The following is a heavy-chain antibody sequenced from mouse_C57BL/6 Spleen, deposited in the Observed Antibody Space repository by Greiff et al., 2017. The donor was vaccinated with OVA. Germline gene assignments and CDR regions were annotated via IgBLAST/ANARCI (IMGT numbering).Heavy chain of an antibody. Sequence: QVQLQQPGAELVRPGTSVKVSCKASGYAFTNYLIEWVKQRPGQGLEWIGVINPGSGGTNYNEKFKGKATLTADKSSSTAYMQLSSLTSEDSAVYFCARSFITTVAYFDYWGQGTTLTVSS. CDR3: ARSFITTVAYFDY. CDR1: GYAFTNYL. CDR2: INPGSGGT. J-gene: IGHJ2*01. V-gene: IGHV1-54*01. D-gene: IGHD1-1*01.